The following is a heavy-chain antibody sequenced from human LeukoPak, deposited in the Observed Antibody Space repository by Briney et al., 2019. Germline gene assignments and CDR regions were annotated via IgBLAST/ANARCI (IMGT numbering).Heavy chain of an antibody. CDR1: GGSISSYY. CDR3: ARATVTTVYYYYGMDV. CDR2: IYYSGST. Sequence: SETLSLTCTVSGGSISSYYWSWIRQPPGKGLEWIEYIYYSGSTNYNPSLKSRVTISVDTSKNQFSLKLSSVTAADTAVYYCARATVTTVYYYYGMDVWGQGTTVTVSS. V-gene: IGHV4-59*01. D-gene: IGHD4-11*01. J-gene: IGHJ6*02.